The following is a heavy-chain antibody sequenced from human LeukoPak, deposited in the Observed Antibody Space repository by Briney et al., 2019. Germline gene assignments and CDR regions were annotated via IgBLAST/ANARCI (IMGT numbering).Heavy chain of an antibody. CDR1: GGSISSSSYY. CDR2: IYYSGST. CDR3: ARGGGYCSSTSCYFRQTMVRGVINYAFDI. D-gene: IGHD2-2*01. J-gene: IGHJ3*02. V-gene: IGHV4-39*07. Sequence: SETLSLTCTVSGGSISSSSYYWGWIRQPPGKGLEWIGSIYYSGSTNYNPSLKSRVTISVDTSKNQFSLKLSSVTAADTTVYYCARGGGYCSSTSCYFRQTMVRGVINYAFDIWGQGTMVTVSS.